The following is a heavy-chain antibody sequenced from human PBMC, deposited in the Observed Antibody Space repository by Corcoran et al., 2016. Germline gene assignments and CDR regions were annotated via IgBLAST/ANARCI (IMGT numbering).Heavy chain of an antibody. D-gene: IGHD3-22*01. Sequence: QLQLQESGPGLLKPSETLSLTCTVSGGSISSTTDYWGWIRQPPGKGLEWIGSIYYTGGSTYYNPSLKSRVTISVDTSKNQFSLKLTSVTAADTAVYYCARDPDRRGYRLDDAFDIWGQGTMVTVSS. V-gene: IGHV4-39*07. CDR2: IYYTGGST. CDR1: GGSISSTTDY. CDR3: ARDPDRRGYRLDDAFDI. J-gene: IGHJ3*02.